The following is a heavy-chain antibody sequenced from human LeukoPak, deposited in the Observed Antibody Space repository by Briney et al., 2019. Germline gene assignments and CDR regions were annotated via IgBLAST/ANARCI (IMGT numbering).Heavy chain of an antibody. J-gene: IGHJ4*02. CDR2: ITGSGGNT. Sequence: PGGSLRLSCAASGFTFISYGMSWVRQAPGKGLEWVSAITGSGGNTYYADSVKGRFTISRDNSKSTLYLQLNSLRAEDTAVYYCAKPPSTGGYFDHWGQGTLVTVSS. V-gene: IGHV3-23*01. CDR1: GFTFISYG. CDR3: AKPPSTGGYFDH. D-gene: IGHD3-10*01.